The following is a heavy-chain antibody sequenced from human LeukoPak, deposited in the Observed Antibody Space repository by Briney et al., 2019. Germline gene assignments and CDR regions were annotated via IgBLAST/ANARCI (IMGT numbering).Heavy chain of an antibody. CDR3: ARDRGSSSWITN. CDR1: GGSISSGDYY. V-gene: IGHV4-61*08. J-gene: IGHJ4*02. D-gene: IGHD6-13*01. Sequence: SETLSLTCTVSGGSISSGDYYWSWIRQPPGKGLEWIGYIYYSGSTNYNPSLKSRVTISVDTSKNQFSLKLSSVTAADTAVYYCARDRGSSSWITNWGQGTLVTVSS. CDR2: IYYSGST.